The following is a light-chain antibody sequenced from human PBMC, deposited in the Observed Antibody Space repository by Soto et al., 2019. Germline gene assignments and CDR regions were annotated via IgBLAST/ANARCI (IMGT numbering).Light chain of an antibody. CDR3: SSYTSSSTYV. J-gene: IGLJ1*01. Sequence: TSSDVGNSNGVSWYHQPPGTAPKLMIYDVINRPSGVPDRFSGSKSGNTASLTISGLQAEDEGDYYCSSYTSSSTYVFGPGTKSPS. V-gene: IGLV2-18*02. CDR1: SSDVGNSNG. CDR2: DVI.